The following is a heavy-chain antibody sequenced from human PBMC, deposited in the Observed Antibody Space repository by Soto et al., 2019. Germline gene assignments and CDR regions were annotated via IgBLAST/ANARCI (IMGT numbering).Heavy chain of an antibody. J-gene: IGHJ4*02. CDR1: GGSISSYY. CDR2: IYYSGRT. V-gene: IGHV4-59*01. Sequence: QVQLQESGPGLVKPSETLSLTCTVSGGSISSYYWSWIRQPPGKGLEWIGYIYYSGRTNYNPSLKSRVTISVDTSKTQFSLKLSSVTAADTAVYYCARTYYDILTGYKLDYWGQGTLVTVSS. D-gene: IGHD3-9*01. CDR3: ARTYYDILTGYKLDY.